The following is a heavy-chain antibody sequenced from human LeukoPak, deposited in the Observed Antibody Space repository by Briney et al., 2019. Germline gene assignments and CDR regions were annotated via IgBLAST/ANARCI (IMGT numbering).Heavy chain of an antibody. V-gene: IGHV4-61*02. CDR2: IYTSGST. D-gene: IGHD3-9*01. CDR1: GGSISSGSYY. Sequence: PSETLSLTCTVSGGSISSGSYYWSWIRQPAGKGLEWIGRIYTSGSTNYNPSLKSRVTISVDTSKNQFSLKLSSVTAADTAVYYCARTYYDILTGYYNHWGQGTLVTVSS. CDR3: ARTYYDILTGYYNH. J-gene: IGHJ5*02.